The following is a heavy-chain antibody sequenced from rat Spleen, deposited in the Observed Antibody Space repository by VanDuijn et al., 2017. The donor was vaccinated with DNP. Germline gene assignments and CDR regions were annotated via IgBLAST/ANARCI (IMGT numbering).Heavy chain of an antibody. Sequence: QIQLQQSGAELAKPGSSVKISCKASGYTFSTYYIGWIKKTSGQGLEYVGYIHTGSGGASYNEKYMGKATLTVDKSSSTALMQLSSLTPDDSAVYYCASGGFGVWFAYWGQGTLVTVSS. CDR1: GYTFSTYY. CDR2: IHTGSGGA. V-gene: IGHV1-43*01. J-gene: IGHJ3*01. CDR3: ASGGFGVWFAY. D-gene: IGHD4-3*01.